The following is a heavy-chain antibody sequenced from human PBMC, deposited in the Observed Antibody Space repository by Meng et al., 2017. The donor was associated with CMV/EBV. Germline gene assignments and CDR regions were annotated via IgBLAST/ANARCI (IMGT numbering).Heavy chain of an antibody. D-gene: IGHD5-12*01. V-gene: IGHV3-11*01. CDR1: GFTFSDYY. J-gene: IGHJ6*02. CDR3: ARSSGYDRYGMDV. Sequence: GESLKISCAASGFTFSDYYMSWIRQAPGKGLEWVSYISSSGSTIYYADSVKGRFTISRDNAKNSLYLQMNSLRAEDTAVYYCARSSGYDRYGMDVWGQGTTVTVSS. CDR2: ISSSGSTI.